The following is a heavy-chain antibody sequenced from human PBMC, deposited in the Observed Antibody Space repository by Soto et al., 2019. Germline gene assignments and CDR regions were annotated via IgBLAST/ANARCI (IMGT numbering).Heavy chain of an antibody. D-gene: IGHD1-20*01. Sequence: QVQLQESGPGLVKPSGTLSLTCAVSGGSISSSHWWTWVRQSPGKGLEYIGEISHSGTSNSNPSLKSRVTLSVDRSKNHFSLTLPSVTAAATAVYSCARVVLSITRGAFDAWGQGTPVIVSP. CDR1: GGSISSSHW. J-gene: IGHJ3*01. CDR2: ISHSGTS. V-gene: IGHV4-4*02. CDR3: ARVVLSITRGAFDA.